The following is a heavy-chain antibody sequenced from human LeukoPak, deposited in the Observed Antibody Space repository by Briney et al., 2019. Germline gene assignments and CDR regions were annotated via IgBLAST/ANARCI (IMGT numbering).Heavy chain of an antibody. CDR3: ARRVLDYGVETFVY. Sequence: GESLKISCKGSGYSFTSYWIAWVRQTPGKGLEWMGIIYPGDSDTTYSPSFQGQVTISVDKSISTAYLLWSSLKASDTAMYYCARRVLDYGVETFVYWGQGTLVTVSS. CDR2: IYPGDSDT. J-gene: IGHJ4*02. V-gene: IGHV5-51*01. CDR1: GYSFTSYW. D-gene: IGHD4-17*01.